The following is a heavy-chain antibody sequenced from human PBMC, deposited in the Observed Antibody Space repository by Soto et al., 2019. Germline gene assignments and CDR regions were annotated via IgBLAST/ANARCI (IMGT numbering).Heavy chain of an antibody. CDR3: ASTYNWNDVGGFDY. D-gene: IGHD1-20*01. CDR1: GGSISSYY. CDR2: IYYSGST. V-gene: IGHV4-59*01. Sequence: SETLSLTCTVSGGSISSYYWSWIRQPPGKGLEWIVYIYYSGSTNSNPSLKSRVTISVDTSKNQLSLKLSSVTAADTAVYYCASTYNWNDVGGFDYWGQGTLGTVSS. J-gene: IGHJ4*02.